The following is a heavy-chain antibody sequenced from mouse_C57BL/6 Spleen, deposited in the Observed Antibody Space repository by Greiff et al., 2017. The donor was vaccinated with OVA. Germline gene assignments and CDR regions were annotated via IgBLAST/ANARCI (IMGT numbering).Heavy chain of an antibody. V-gene: IGHV1-85*01. Sequence: QVQLQQSGPELVKPGASVKLSCKASGYTFTSYDINWVKQRPGQGLEWIGWIYPRDGSTKYNEKFKGKATLTVDTSSSTAYMELHSLTSEDSAVYFCASIYYYGSSYDYAMDYWGQGTSVTVSS. CDR3: ASIYYYGSSYDYAMDY. CDR2: IYPRDGST. D-gene: IGHD1-1*01. J-gene: IGHJ4*01. CDR1: GYTFTSYD.